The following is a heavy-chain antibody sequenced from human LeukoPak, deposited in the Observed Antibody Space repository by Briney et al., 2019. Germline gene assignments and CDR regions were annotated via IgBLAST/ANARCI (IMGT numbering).Heavy chain of an antibody. CDR2: IYYSGST. V-gene: IGHV4-59*01. CDR3: ARGGWYYYDSSGYYMDY. J-gene: IGHJ4*02. D-gene: IGHD3-22*01. CDR1: GGSISSYY. Sequence: SETLSLTCTVSGGSISSYYWSWIRQPPGKGLEWIGYIYYSGSTNYNPSLKSRVTISVDTSKNQFSLKLSSVTAADTAVYYCARGGWYYYDSSGYYMDYWGQGTLVTVSS.